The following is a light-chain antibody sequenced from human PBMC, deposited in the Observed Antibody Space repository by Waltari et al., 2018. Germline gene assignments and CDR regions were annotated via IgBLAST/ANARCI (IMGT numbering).Light chain of an antibody. CDR3: SSYTSSNSWV. CDR2: EVS. Sequence: QSALTQPASVSGSPGQSITISCIGTSSDVGGYHYVSWYQQPPGTVPKLMIDEVSNRPSGVSNRFTASKSGNTATLTISGLQAEDEADYYCSSYTSSNSWVFGGGTKLTVL. V-gene: IGLV2-14*01. CDR1: SSDVGGYHY. J-gene: IGLJ3*02.